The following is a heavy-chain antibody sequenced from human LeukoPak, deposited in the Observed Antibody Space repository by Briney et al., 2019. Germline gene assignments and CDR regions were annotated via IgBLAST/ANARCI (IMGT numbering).Heavy chain of an antibody. D-gene: IGHD6-13*01. Sequence: GESLEISFQGSGSSFTSYWIGWGRQLPGKGVGWMGIIYPADSESRYSPSFQGQVTISADKSISTAYLQWSSLKASDTAMYYCARRDSSSWFGRHDAFDIWGQGTMVTVSS. CDR2: IYPADSES. V-gene: IGHV5-51*01. J-gene: IGHJ3*02. CDR3: ARRDSSSWFGRHDAFDI. CDR1: GSSFTSYW.